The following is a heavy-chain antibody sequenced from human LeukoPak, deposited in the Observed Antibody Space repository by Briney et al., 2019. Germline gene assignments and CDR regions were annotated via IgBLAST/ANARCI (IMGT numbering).Heavy chain of an antibody. CDR3: TRYNNDHFDY. CDR2: IAYDGSRA. V-gene: IGHV3-33*01. Sequence: PGGPLRLSCAGSGFTFGGYGMHWFRKTPGKGLEWVDVIAYDGSRAFYADSVKGRFTISRDNSKNTMSVQMDDLRAEDTAVYYCTRYNNDHFDYWGQGTLVTVSS. CDR1: GFTFGGYG. J-gene: IGHJ4*02. D-gene: IGHD1-14*01.